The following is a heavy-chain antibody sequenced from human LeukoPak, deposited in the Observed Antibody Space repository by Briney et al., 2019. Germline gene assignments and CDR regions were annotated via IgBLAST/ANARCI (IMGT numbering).Heavy chain of an antibody. CDR3: ARVSSPYGDYYFDY. V-gene: IGHV4-31*03. CDR2: IYYSGST. CDR1: GGSISNDGYY. Sequence: TLSLTCNVSGGSISNDGYYWGWIRQHPGEGLGWLGDIYYSGSTYYNPSLKSRVTLSVDTSKSQFSLKLSSVTAADTAVYYCARVSSPYGDYYFDYWGQGTLVTVSS. D-gene: IGHD4-17*01. J-gene: IGHJ4*02.